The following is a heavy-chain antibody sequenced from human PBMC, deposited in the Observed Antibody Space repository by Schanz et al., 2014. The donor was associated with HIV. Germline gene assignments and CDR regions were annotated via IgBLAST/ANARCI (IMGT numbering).Heavy chain of an antibody. V-gene: IGHV1-18*01. CDR2: INTASGGT. J-gene: IGHJ5*02. CDR3: AREKTTLNWFDP. Sequence: QVQLVQSGAEVKKPGASVTVSCKASGYTFTNYGINWVRQAPGQGLEWMGWINTASGGTETAHQFQDRLTLTTQTSTSTAYMDLRSLRSDDTAVYYCAREKTTLNWFDPWGQGTLVTVSS. CDR1: GYTFTNYG.